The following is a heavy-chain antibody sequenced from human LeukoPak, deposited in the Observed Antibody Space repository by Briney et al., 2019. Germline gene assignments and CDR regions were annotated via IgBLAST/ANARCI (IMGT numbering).Heavy chain of an antibody. V-gene: IGHV1-3*01. CDR2: INAGKGNT. CDR3: ARTLAGDQAFDI. J-gene: IGHJ3*02. D-gene: IGHD2-21*01. CDR1: GYTFTSYT. Sequence: ASVKVSCKASGYTFTSYTLHWVRQAPGQRLEWMGWINAGKGNTKYSQNFQGRVTITRDTSASTAFMELSSLRSEDTAVYYCARTLAGDQAFDIWGQGTMVTVSS.